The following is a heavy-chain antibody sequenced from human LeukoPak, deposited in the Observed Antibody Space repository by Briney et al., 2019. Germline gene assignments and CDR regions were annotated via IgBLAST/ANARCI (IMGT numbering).Heavy chain of an antibody. V-gene: IGHV3-23*01. CDR3: AKDRCSGGSCYDAFDI. D-gene: IGHD2-15*01. Sequence: GGSLRLSCAASGFTFSSYGMSWVRQAPGKGLEWVSAISGSGGSTYYADSVKGRFTISRDNSKNTLYLQMNSLRAEDTAVYYCAKDRCSGGSCYDAFDIWGQGTMVTVSS. CDR1: GFTFSSYG. CDR2: ISGSGGST. J-gene: IGHJ3*02.